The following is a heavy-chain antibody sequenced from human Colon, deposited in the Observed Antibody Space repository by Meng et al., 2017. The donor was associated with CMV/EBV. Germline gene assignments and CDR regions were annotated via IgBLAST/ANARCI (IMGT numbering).Heavy chain of an antibody. V-gene: IGHV1-8*01. CDR2: MNPNSANT. D-gene: IGHD6-13*01. J-gene: IGHJ3*02. Sequence: ASVKVSCKASGYTFISYDINWVRQATGQGLEWMGWMNPNSANTGYAQKFQGRVTLTRNTSISTAYMELSSLRSEDTAVYYCARLSAAADYAFDIWDQGTMVTVSS. CDR3: ARLSAAADYAFDI. CDR1: GYTFISYD.